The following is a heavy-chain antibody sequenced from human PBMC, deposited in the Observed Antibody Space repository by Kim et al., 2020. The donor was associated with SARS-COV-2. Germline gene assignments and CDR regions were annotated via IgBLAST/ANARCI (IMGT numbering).Heavy chain of an antibody. Sequence: ASVKVSCKASGYTFTSYDINWVRQATGQGLEWMGWMNPNSGNTGYAQKFQGRVTMTRNTSISTAYMELSSLRSEDTAVYYCARGPQNPTYYDYVWGSYGDYYYYGMDVWGQGTTVTVSS. J-gene: IGHJ6*02. V-gene: IGHV1-8*01. CDR2: MNPNSGNT. D-gene: IGHD3-16*01. CDR3: ARGPQNPTYYDYVWGSYGDYYYYGMDV. CDR1: GYTFTSYD.